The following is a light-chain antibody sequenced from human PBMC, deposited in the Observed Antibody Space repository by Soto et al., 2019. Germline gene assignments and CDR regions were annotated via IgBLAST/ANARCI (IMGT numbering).Light chain of an antibody. CDR1: QSISDW. J-gene: IGKJ1*01. Sequence: IQMTQAPSTLSASVGDRGTLTFRASQSISDWLAWFQQKPGKAPKVLIYDASTLESGVPSRFSGSGSGTEFALTINSLQPEDIATIYCQQTYSTPWTFGQGTKVDIK. V-gene: IGKV1-5*01. CDR3: QQTYSTPWT. CDR2: DAS.